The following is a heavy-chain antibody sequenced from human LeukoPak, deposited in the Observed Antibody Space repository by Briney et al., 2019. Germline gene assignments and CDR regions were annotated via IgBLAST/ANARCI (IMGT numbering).Heavy chain of an antibody. Sequence: GGSLRLSCEASGFSFTNYATHWVRQPPGQGLEYVSAISSDGDSTYYANSVKGRFTISRDDSKNTLYLQMGSLRAEDMAVYYCARGYYDSSGYSADSFHIWGQGTMVTVSS. CDR3: ARGYYDSSGYSADSFHI. J-gene: IGHJ3*02. CDR1: GFSFTNYA. CDR2: ISSDGDST. V-gene: IGHV3-64*01. D-gene: IGHD3-22*01.